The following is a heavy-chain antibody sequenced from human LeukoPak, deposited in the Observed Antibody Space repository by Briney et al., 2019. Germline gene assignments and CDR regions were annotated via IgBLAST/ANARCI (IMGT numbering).Heavy chain of an antibody. Sequence: SETLSLTCTVSGGSISSYYWSWIRQPPGKGLEWIGYIYYSGSTNYNPSLKSRVTISVDTSKNQFSLKLSSVTAADTAVYYCARGVTTIDYWGQGTLVTVSS. D-gene: IGHD5-12*01. J-gene: IGHJ4*02. V-gene: IGHV4-59*01. CDR1: GGSISSYY. CDR3: ARGVTTIDY. CDR2: IYYSGST.